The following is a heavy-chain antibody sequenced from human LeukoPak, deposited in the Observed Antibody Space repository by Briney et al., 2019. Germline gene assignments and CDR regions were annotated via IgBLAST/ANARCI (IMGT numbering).Heavy chain of an antibody. V-gene: IGHV4-39*01. CDR3: ARATSNDYDFWSGYVH. CDR1: GGSINSSSYY. CDR2: IYYSGST. Sequence: SETLSLTCTVSGGSINSSSYYWGWIRQPPGKGLEWIGSIYYSGSTYYNPSLKSRVTISVDTSKNQFSLKLSSVTAADTAVYYCARATSNDYDFWSGYVHWGQGTLVTVSS. D-gene: IGHD3-3*01. J-gene: IGHJ4*02.